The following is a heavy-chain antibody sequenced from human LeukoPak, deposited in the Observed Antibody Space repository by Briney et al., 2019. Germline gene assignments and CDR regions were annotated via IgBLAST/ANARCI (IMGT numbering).Heavy chain of an antibody. D-gene: IGHD6-13*01. Sequence: ASVKVSCKASGYTFTGYYMHWVRQAPGQGLEWMGWNNPNSGGTNYAQKFQGRVTMTRDTSISTAYMELSRLRSDDTAVYYCARDRYSSSWIYDYWGQGTLVTVSS. CDR2: NNPNSGGT. CDR3: ARDRYSSSWIYDY. CDR1: GYTFTGYY. V-gene: IGHV1-2*02. J-gene: IGHJ4*02.